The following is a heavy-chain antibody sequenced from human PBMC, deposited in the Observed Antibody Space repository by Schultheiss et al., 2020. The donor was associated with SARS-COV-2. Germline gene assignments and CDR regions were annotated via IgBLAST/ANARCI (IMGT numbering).Heavy chain of an antibody. J-gene: IGHJ3*02. CDR3: ARMTAVAGPNDAFDI. Sequence: SGPTLVKPTQTLTLTCTFSGFSLSTSGMRVSWIRQPPGKALEWLALIYWNDDKRYSPSLKSRLTITKDTSKNQVVLTITNMDPVDTATYYCARMTAVAGPNDAFDIWGQGTMVTVSS. D-gene: IGHD6-19*01. CDR2: IYWNDDK. CDR1: GFSLSTSGMR. V-gene: IGHV2-5*08.